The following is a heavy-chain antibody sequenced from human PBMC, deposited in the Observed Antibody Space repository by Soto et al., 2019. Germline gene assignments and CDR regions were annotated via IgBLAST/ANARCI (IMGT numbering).Heavy chain of an antibody. J-gene: IGHJ4*02. CDR1: GGSISSSSYY. D-gene: IGHD4-17*01. CDR3: ARRTYGDYTFDY. Sequence: PSETLSLTCTVSGGSISSSSYYWGWIRQPPGKGLEWIGSIYYSGSTYYNPSLKSRVTISVDTSKNQFSLKLSSVTAAGTAVYYCARRTYGDYTFDYWGQGTLVTVSS. CDR2: IYYSGST. V-gene: IGHV4-39*01.